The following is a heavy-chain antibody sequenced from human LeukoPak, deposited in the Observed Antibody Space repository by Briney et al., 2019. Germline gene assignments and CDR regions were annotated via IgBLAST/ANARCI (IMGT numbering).Heavy chain of an antibody. D-gene: IGHD4-23*01. CDR3: ARDVEYGGNYGY. CDR1: GFTFSSYD. J-gene: IGHJ4*02. V-gene: IGHV3-13*01. CDR2: IGTAGDT. Sequence: GGSLRLSCAASGFTFSSYDMHWVRQATGKGLEWVSAIGTAGDTYYPGSVKGRFTISRENAKNSLYLQMNSLRAGDTAVYYCARDVEYGGNYGYWGQGTLVTVSS.